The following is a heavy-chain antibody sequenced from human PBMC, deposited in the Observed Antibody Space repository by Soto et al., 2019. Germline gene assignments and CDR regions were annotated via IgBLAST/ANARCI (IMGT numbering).Heavy chain of an antibody. V-gene: IGHV1-69*01. CDR3: AREGVGAPRPFDY. D-gene: IGHD1-26*01. J-gene: IGHJ4*02. Sequence: QVQLVQSGAEVKKPGSSVKVSCKASGGTFSSYAISWVRQDPGQGLEWMGGIIPIFGTANYAQKFQGRVTITADESTSTAYMELSSLSSEATAVYYCAREGVGAPRPFDYWGQGTLVTVSS. CDR2: IIPIFGTA. CDR1: GGTFSSYA.